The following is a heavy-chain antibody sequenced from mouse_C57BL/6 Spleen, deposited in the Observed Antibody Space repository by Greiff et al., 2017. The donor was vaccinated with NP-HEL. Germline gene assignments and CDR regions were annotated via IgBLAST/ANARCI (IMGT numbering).Heavy chain of an antibody. Sequence: QVQLQQPGTELVKPGASVKLSCKASGYTFTSYWMHWVKQRPGQGLEWIGNINPSNGGTNYNEKFKSKATLTVDKSSSTAYMQLSSLTSEDSAVYDCARGWLSRVYFDYWGQGTTLTVSS. D-gene: IGHD2-3*01. CDR1: GYTFTSYW. CDR2: INPSNGGT. CDR3: ARGWLSRVYFDY. J-gene: IGHJ2*01. V-gene: IGHV1-53*01.